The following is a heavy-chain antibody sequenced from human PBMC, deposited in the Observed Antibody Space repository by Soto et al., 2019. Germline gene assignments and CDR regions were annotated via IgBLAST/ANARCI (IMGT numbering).Heavy chain of an antibody. CDR1: GGSISSYY. CDR3: ARDSNSSSWYSGGSFDP. Sequence: SETLSLTCTVSGGSISSYYWSWIRQPAGKGLEWIGRIYTSGSTNYNPSLKSRATMSVDTSKNHFSLKLSSVTAADTAVYYCARDSNSSSWYSGGSFDPWGQGTMVTVSS. V-gene: IGHV4-4*07. J-gene: IGHJ5*02. CDR2: IYTSGST. D-gene: IGHD6-13*01.